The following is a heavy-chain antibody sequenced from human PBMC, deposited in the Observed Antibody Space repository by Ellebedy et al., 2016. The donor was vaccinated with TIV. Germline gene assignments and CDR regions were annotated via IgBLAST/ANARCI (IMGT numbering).Heavy chain of an antibody. V-gene: IGHV4-59*01. J-gene: IGHJ4*02. Sequence: MPSETLSLTCTVSGGSISSYYWSRIRQPPGKGLEWIGYMYYSGTIKYNPSLKSRVTISVDTSKNQFSLKVSSVTTADTAVYFCAGIPVTGDGSYYFDSWGQGTLVTVSS. CDR3: AGIPVTGDGSYYFDS. CDR2: MYYSGTI. CDR1: GGSISSYY. D-gene: IGHD6-19*01.